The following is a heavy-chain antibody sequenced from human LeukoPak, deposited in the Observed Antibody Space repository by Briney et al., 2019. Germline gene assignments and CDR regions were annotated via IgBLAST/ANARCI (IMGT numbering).Heavy chain of an antibody. D-gene: IGHD3-22*01. J-gene: IGHJ3*02. Sequence: GGSLRLSCAASGFPFSGSTIHWVRQASGIGLEWLGRIRSKANSYATAYAASVSGRFTISRDDSKNTAYLQMNSLKTEDTAVYYCTSRLTPFYYYDSSVSDAFESWGQGTMVTVSS. CDR2: IRSKANSYAT. CDR1: GFPFSGST. V-gene: IGHV3-73*01. CDR3: TSRLTPFYYYDSSVSDAFES.